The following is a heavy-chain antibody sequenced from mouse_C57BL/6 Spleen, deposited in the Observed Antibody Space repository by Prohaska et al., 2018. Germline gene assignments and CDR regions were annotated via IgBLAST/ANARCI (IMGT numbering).Heavy chain of an antibody. V-gene: IGHV1-82*01. CDR1: GYAFSSSW. Sequence: QVQLQQSGPELVKPGASVKISCKASGYAFSSSWMNWVKQRPGKGLEWIGRIYPGDGDTNYNGKFKGKATLTADKSSSTAYMQLSSLTSEDSAVYFCAKYGSSYNWYFDVWGTGTTVTVAS. CDR2: IYPGDGDT. D-gene: IGHD1-1*01. J-gene: IGHJ1*03. CDR3: AKYGSSYNWYFDV.